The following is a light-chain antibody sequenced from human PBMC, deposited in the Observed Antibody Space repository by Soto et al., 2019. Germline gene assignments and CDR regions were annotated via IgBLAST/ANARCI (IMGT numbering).Light chain of an antibody. CDR2: EVS. CDR3: MQSTQSPPT. Sequence: INKRPLSLSVAPVQPASISFKSSQSLLHITGETFLFWYLQKPGQSPQLLIYEVSTRVSGVPDRFSGSGSGTDFTLEISRVETDDVGIYYCMQSTQSPPTFGQGTRLEIK. V-gene: IGKV2D-29*02. J-gene: IGKJ5*01. CDR1: QSLLHITGETF.